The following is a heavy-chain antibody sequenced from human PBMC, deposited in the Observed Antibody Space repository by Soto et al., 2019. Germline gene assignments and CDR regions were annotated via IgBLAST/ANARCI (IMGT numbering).Heavy chain of an antibody. CDR3: ATEQEEIFGPTPFNCFAP. Sequence: GGSLRLSCAAPGFTFSTYAISWVRQSPGKGREWVSAISGSGGSTYYADSVKGRFTISRDNSKNTLYLQMHSLRAEDTAVHYCATEQEEIFGPTPFNCFAPWAQGPLAPSPQ. D-gene: IGHD3-9*01. CDR2: ISGSGGST. J-gene: IGHJ5*02. CDR1: GFTFSTYA. V-gene: IGHV3-23*01.